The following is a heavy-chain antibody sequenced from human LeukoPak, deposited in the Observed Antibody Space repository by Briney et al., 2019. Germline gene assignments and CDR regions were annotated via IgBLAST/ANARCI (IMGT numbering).Heavy chain of an antibody. Sequence: GATVKVSCKASGYTFTSYGISWVRQAPGQGLEWMGWISAYNGNTNYAQKLQGRVTMTTDTSTSTAYMELRSLRSDDTAVYYCAREDIVVVVDSGYFDYWGQGTLVTVSS. V-gene: IGHV1-18*01. CDR2: ISAYNGNT. CDR3: AREDIVVVVDSGYFDY. D-gene: IGHD2-15*01. J-gene: IGHJ4*02. CDR1: GYTFTSYG.